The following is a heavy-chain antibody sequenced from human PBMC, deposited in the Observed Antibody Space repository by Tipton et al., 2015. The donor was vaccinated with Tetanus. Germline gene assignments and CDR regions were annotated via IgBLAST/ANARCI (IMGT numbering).Heavy chain of an antibody. CDR3: ARSISAGSVWPYEH. V-gene: IGHV4-34*01. CDR2: IHRGGST. J-gene: IGHJ4*02. CDR1: GDYLSDYY. D-gene: IGHD6-13*01. Sequence: GLVKPSETLSLTCGVFGDYLSDYYWTWVRQPPGKGLEWIGEIHRGGSTNYNPSLKSRVSMSVDTAKNRFSLTLTSVTAADMAAYYCARSISAGSVWPYEHWGQGTLVTVSS.